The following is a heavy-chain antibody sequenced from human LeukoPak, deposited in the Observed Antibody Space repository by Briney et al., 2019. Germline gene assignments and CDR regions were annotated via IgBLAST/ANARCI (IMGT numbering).Heavy chain of an antibody. CDR3: ARDPGQQLPFGYFDY. J-gene: IGHJ4*02. Sequence: TSETLSLTCTVSGGSISSYYWSWIRQPPGKGLDWLGYIYYSGSTNYNPSLKSRVTISVDTSKNQFSLKLSSVTAADTAVYYCARDPGQQLPFGYFDYWGQGTLVTVSS. CDR2: IYYSGST. D-gene: IGHD6-13*01. CDR1: GGSISSYY. V-gene: IGHV4-59*01.